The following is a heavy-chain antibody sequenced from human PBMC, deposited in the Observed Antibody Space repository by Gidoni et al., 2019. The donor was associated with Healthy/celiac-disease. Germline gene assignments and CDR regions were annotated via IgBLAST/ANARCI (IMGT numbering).Heavy chain of an antibody. CDR1: GYSISRGYY. J-gene: IGHJ4*02. V-gene: IGHV4-38-2*01. Sequence: QVQLQESGPGLVKPSETLSLTCAVSGYSISRGYYWGWIRQPPGSGLEWIGSIYHSGSTYYNPSLKSRVTISVDTSKNQFSLKLSSVTAADTAVYYCARVTRWELPDYWGQGTLVTVSS. CDR3: ARVTRWELPDY. D-gene: IGHD1-26*01. CDR2: IYHSGST.